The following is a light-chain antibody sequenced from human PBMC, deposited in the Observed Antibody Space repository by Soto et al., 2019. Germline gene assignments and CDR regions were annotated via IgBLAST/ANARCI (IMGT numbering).Light chain of an antibody. J-gene: IGKJ4*01. CDR3: QQSYKILT. CDR2: AAS. V-gene: IGKV1-39*01. CDR1: DNIGSN. Sequence: DIHLTQSRSSRSASVGYRVTITCRASDNIGSNLNWYQHQTGTAPKLLIYAASSLQGGVPSRFSGSGYGTQFTLTISGLQTEDFATYYCQQSYKILTFGGGTKVDIK.